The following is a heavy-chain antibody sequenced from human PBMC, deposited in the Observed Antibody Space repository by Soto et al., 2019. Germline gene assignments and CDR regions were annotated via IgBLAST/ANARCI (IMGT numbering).Heavy chain of an antibody. Sequence: GASVKVSCRASGFTFTSSAMQWVRQARGQRLEWIGWIVVGSGNTNYAQKFQERVTITRDMSTSTAYMELSSLRSEDTAVYYCAASFVTNSSSGVPVTCPLRWGQGTLVTVSS. CDR3: AASFVTNSSSGVPVTCPLR. J-gene: IGHJ4*02. CDR1: GFTFTSSA. V-gene: IGHV1-58*02. D-gene: IGHD6-6*01. CDR2: IVVGSGNT.